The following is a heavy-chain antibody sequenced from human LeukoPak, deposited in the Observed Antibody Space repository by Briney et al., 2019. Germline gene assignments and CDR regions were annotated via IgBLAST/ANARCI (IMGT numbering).Heavy chain of an antibody. CDR1: GSTFSSYW. CDR3: VISKGPGLAAY. CDR2: IKEGGSDK. D-gene: IGHD6-13*01. V-gene: IGHV3-7*01. J-gene: IGHJ4*02. Sequence: GGSLRLSCAASGSTFSSYWMSWVRQTRGKGLEWVTNIKEGGSDKNYVDSVKGRFTISRDNAKNSMFLQMNRLRVEDTAVYYCVISKGPGLAAYWGEGTLVTVSS.